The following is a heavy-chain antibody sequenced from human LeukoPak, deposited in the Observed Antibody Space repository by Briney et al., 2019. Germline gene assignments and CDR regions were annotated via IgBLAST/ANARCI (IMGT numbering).Heavy chain of an antibody. V-gene: IGHV1-69*04. J-gene: IGHJ5*02. CDR1: GGTFSSYA. D-gene: IGHD2-8*01. CDR2: IIPKLSLA. Sequence: SVQVSCKASGGTFSSYAISWVRQAAGQELEWMGRIIPKLSLANYAQKFQGRVTITADHSTTTAYLELSSLRSADTAVYYRARGRMHGGYCANGVWSGPLHWFAPGGEGTLVTVSS. CDR3: ARGRMHGGYCANGVWSGPLHWFAP.